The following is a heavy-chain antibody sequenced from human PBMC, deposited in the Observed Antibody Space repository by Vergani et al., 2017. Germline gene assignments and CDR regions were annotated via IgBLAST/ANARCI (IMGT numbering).Heavy chain of an antibody. CDR2: IYNSGNG. J-gene: IGHJ4*02. CDR3: AKYLRDSTDGLPDS. V-gene: IGHV4-39*01. CDR1: GDSIISRSYY. Sequence: QMQLQESGPGLVKASETLSLTCTVSGDSIISRSYYWGWIRQPPGKGLEWIGSIYNSGNGDSSSSLKSRVTISADTSKNQFSLRLTSVTAADTALYYCAKYLRDSTDGLPDSWGPGTLVIVSS. D-gene: IGHD2-21*02.